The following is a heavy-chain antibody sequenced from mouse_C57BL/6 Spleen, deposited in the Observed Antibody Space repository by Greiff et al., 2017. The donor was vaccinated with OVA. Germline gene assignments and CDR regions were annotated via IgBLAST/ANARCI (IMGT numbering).Heavy chain of an antibody. CDR2: IYPGDGAT. D-gene: IGHD4-1*01. V-gene: IGHV1-82*01. J-gene: IGHJ2*01. CDR1: GYAFSSSW. Sequence: VQLQQSGPELVKPGASVKISCKASGYAFSSSWMNWVKQRPGKGLEWIGRIYPGDGATNYNGKFKGKGTLTEDKSSSTAYMQLSSLTSEDAAVYFCARELTGRYFDYWGQGTTLTVSS. CDR3: ARELTGRYFDY.